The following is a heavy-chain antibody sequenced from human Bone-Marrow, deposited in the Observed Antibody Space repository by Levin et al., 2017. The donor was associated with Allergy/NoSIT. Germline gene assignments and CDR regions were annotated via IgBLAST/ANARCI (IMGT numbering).Heavy chain of an antibody. J-gene: IGHJ4*02. V-gene: IGHV2-5*02. Sequence: SGPTLVKPTQTLTLTCTFSGFSLSTSGVGVGWIRQPPGKALEWLALIYWDDDKRYSPSLKSRLTITKDTSKNQVVLIMTHMDPVDKATYCCAQIINGDISRCFDYWGQGTLVTVSS. CDR2: IYWDDDK. CDR3: AQIINGDISRCFDY. CDR1: GFSLSTSGVG. D-gene: IGHD3-10*01.